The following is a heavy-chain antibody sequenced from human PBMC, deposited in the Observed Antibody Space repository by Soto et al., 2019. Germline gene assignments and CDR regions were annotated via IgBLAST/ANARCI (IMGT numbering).Heavy chain of an antibody. J-gene: IGHJ4*02. CDR3: ARDWTFDD. CDR2: MSSIGGSI. V-gene: IGHV3-23*01. D-gene: IGHD2-21*01. Sequence: GGSLRLSCAASGFSFGSYPMNWVRQAPGKGLEWVSGMSSIGGSIYNADSVKGRFTISRDNSKNTLYLQMNSLRVEDTAVYYCARDWTFDDWGQGALVTVSS. CDR1: GFSFGSYP.